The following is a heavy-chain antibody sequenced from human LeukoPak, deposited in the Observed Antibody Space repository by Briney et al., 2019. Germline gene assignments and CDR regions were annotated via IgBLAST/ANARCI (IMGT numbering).Heavy chain of an antibody. CDR1: GFTFSSYW. Sequence: GGSLRLSCAASGFTFSSYWMHWVRQAPGKGLVWVSRINSDGSSTSFADSVKGRFTISRDNAKNTLYLQMNSLRAEDTAVYYCAIGMAEADNIPAYGGQEPLVT. V-gene: IGHV3-74*01. D-gene: IGHD6-19*01. CDR3: AIGMAEADNIPAY. J-gene: IGHJ4*02. CDR2: INSDGSST.